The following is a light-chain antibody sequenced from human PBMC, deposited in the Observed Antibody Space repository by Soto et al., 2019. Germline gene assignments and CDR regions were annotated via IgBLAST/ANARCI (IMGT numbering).Light chain of an antibody. V-gene: IGKV3-20*01. CDR2: RAS. CDR3: QQYGSSTPLT. J-gene: IGKJ4*01. CDR1: QSVSGSY. Sequence: EIVLTQSPGTLSLSPGERATLSCRASQSVSGSYLAWYQQKPGQAPRLLIYRASSRATGIPDRFSGSGSGTDFTLTISRLEPEDFAVYYCQQYGSSTPLTFGGGTKVEFK.